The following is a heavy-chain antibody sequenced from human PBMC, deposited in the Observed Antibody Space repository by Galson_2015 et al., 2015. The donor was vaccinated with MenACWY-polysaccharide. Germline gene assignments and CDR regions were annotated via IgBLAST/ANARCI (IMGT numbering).Heavy chain of an antibody. CDR3: VREGENAVAGTLDI. J-gene: IGHJ3*02. V-gene: IGHV3-74*01. Sequence: SLRLSCAASGFTFSSYWMNWVRQAPGKGLVWVSRINSDGSTSYAGSVKGRFTMSRDNAKNTVYLQMNSLRAEDTAVYYCVREGENAVAGTLDIWGQGTMVTVSS. CDR1: GFTFSSYW. D-gene: IGHD6-19*01. CDR2: INSDGST.